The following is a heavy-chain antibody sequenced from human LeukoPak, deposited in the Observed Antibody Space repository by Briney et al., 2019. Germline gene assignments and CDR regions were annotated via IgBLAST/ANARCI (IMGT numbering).Heavy chain of an antibody. CDR1: GFSISGGGYD. J-gene: IGHJ5*02. Sequence: SQTLSLTCTGSGFSISGGGYDWRSLRQHPGKSLWCSGYIYYSGSTYYNPSLKSRVTISVDTSKNQFSLKLSSVTAADTAVYYCARVATAAGAYWFDPWGQGTLVTVSS. D-gene: IGHD5-12*01. V-gene: IGHV4-31*03. CDR2: IYYSGST. CDR3: ARVATAAGAYWFDP.